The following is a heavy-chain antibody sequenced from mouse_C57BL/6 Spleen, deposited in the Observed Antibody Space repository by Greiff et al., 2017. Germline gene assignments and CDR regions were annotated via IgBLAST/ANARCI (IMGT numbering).Heavy chain of an antibody. D-gene: IGHD2-4*01. V-gene: IGHV1-22*01. CDR2: FNPNNGGT. CDR1: GYTFTDYN. J-gene: IGHJ3*01. CDR3: ARSGDYDYDEFAY. Sequence: VQLQQSGPELVKPGASVKMSCKASGYTFTDYNLHWVKQSHGKSLELIGYFNPNNGGTSYNQKFKVKATLTVNKSSSTAYMELRSLTSEDSAVYYCARSGDYDYDEFAYWGQGTLVTVSA.